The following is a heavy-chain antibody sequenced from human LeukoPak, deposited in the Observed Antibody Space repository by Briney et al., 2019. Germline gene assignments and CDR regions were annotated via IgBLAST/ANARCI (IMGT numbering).Heavy chain of an antibody. CDR1: GFTFDDYG. J-gene: IGHJ6*02. CDR3: ARDLVFGYYYGSGSYQGYGMDV. D-gene: IGHD3-10*01. Sequence: GGSLRLSCAASGFTFDDYGMSWVRQAPGKGLEWVSGINWNGGSTGYADSVKGRFTISRDNAKNSLYLQMNSLRAEDTALYYSARDLVFGYYYGSGSYQGYGMDVWGQGTTVTVSS. V-gene: IGHV3-20*04. CDR2: INWNGGST.